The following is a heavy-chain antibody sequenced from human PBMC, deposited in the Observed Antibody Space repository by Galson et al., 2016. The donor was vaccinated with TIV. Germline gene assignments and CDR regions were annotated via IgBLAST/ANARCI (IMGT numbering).Heavy chain of an antibody. CDR2: INGDGTEI. CDR3: AQWLGTSNS. J-gene: IGHJ4*02. Sequence: SLRLSCADSRSTFSSSWMNWVRQAPGKGLEWVGNINGDGTEIKYVDSVKGRFTISRDNAKNSLYLQMSNLRVEDTAIYYCAQWLGTSNSWGQGTLVTVSS. CDR1: RSTFSSSW. D-gene: IGHD6-19*01. V-gene: IGHV3-7*01.